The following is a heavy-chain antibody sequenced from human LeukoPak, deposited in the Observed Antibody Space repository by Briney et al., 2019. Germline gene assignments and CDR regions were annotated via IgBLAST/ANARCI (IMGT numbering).Heavy chain of an antibody. D-gene: IGHD3-16*01. CDR1: GFTLTGHW. V-gene: IGHV3-74*01. CDR3: VRGGVPGGFDV. Sequence: GGSLRLSCIASGFTLTGHWMEWVRQGPGKGLVSVAFMNNDGTTTTYADSVKGRFTFSRDNAKNTLSLQMNSLRVEDTAVYYCVRGGVPGGFDVWGQGTTVIVSS. CDR2: MNNDGTTT. J-gene: IGHJ6*02.